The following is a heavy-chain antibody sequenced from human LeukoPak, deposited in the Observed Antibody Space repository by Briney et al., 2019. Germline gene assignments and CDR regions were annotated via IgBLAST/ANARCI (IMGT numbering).Heavy chain of an antibody. CDR2: INTDGSST. CDR1: GFTFSNNA. D-gene: IGHD5-12*01. V-gene: IGHV3-74*01. CDR3: ARDLDGYRSGNGA. J-gene: IGHJ5*02. Sequence: PGGSLRLSCAASGFTFSNNAMSWVRQAPGKGLVWVSRINTDGSSTDYADSVKGRFTISRDNAKNTLYLQMNSLRAEDTAVYYCARDLDGYRSGNGAWGQGTLVTVSS.